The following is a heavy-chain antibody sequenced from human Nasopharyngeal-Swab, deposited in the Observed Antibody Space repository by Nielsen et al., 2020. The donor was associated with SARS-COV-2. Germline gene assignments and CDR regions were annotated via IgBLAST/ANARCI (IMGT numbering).Heavy chain of an antibody. J-gene: IGHJ6*02. CDR2: ISSTSNYI. CDR1: GFTFSSYS. D-gene: IGHD3-3*01. V-gene: IGHV3-21*01. CDR3: ARSHTSITIFGVVTYYGMDV. Sequence: GESLKISCAASGFTFSSYSMNWVRQAPGKGLEWVSSISSTSNYIYYADSVKGRLTISRDNAKNSLYLQMNSLRAEDTAVYYCARSHTSITIFGVVTYYGMDVWGQGTTVTVSS.